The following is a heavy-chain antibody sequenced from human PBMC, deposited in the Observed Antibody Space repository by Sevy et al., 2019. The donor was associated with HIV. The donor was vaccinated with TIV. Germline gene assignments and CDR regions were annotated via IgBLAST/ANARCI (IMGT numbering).Heavy chain of an antibody. CDR1: GGSISSYY. CDR3: ARDDGDGMDV. D-gene: IGHD3-10*01. Sequence: SETLSLTCTVSGGSISSYYWSWIRQPPGKGLEWIGYIYYSGSTNYNPSLKSRVTISVDTSKNQFSLKLSSVTAADTAVYYCARDDGDGMDVWGQRTTVTVSS. J-gene: IGHJ6*02. CDR2: IYYSGST. V-gene: IGHV4-59*01.